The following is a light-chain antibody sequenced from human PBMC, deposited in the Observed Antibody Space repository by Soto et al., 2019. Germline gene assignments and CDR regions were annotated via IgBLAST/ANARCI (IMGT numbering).Light chain of an antibody. V-gene: IGKV3-20*01. Sequence: EIVLTQSPATLSLSPGERATLSCRASQTVSSNYLAWCQQRPGQAPRLLIYGASSRATGIPDRFSGSGSGTDFTLTISRLEPEDFAVYYCQQYGSSGTFGQGTKVDIK. CDR3: QQYGSSGT. J-gene: IGKJ1*01. CDR2: GAS. CDR1: QTVSSNY.